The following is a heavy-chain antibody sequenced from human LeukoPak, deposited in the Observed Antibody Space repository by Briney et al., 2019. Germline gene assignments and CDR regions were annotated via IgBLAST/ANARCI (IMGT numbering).Heavy chain of an antibody. CDR3: ARERTSGWDAFDF. CDR1: GFTFSSFW. V-gene: IGHV3-74*01. Sequence: GGSLRLSCAASGFTFSSFWMHWVRQAPGKGLVWVSRINSVGSSTSYADSVKGRFTISRDNAKNTLYLQMNSLRAEDTAVYYCARERTSGWDAFDFWGQGTLVTVSS. J-gene: IGHJ4*02. D-gene: IGHD6-19*01. CDR2: INSVGSST.